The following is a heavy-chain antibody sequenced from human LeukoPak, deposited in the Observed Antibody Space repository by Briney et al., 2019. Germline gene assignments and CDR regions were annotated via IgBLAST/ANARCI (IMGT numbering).Heavy chain of an antibody. Sequence: GGSLRLSCAASGFTFSSYSMNWVRQAPGKGLEWVSSISSSSSYIYYADSVKGRFTISRDNAKNSLYLQMNSQRAEDTAVYYCARAAIVGGAFDIWGQGTMVTVSS. D-gene: IGHD1-26*01. CDR1: GFTFSSYS. CDR3: ARAAIVGGAFDI. J-gene: IGHJ3*02. V-gene: IGHV3-21*01. CDR2: ISSSSSYI.